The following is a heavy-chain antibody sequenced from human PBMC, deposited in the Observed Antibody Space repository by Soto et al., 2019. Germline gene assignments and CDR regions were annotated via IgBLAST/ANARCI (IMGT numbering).Heavy chain of an antibody. V-gene: IGHV4-34*01. Sequence: PSETLSLTCAVYGGSFSGYYWSWIRQPPGKGLEWIGEINHSGSTNYNPSLKSRVTISVDTSKNQFSLKLSSVTAADTAVYYCARSYDILTGYYFYWGQGTLVTVP. D-gene: IGHD3-9*01. J-gene: IGHJ4*02. CDR1: GGSFSGYY. CDR2: INHSGST. CDR3: ARSYDILTGYYFY.